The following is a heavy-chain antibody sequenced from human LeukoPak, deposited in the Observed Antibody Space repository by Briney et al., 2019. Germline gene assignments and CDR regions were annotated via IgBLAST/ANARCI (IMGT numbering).Heavy chain of an antibody. J-gene: IGHJ4*02. CDR3: VKDNLAD. CDR2: IRYDGSNK. Sequence: GGSPRLSCAASGFTFSNYGMHWVRQAPGKGLEWVAFIRYDGSNKYYPDSVKGRFTISRDNSKNTLYLQMNSLRAEDTAVYYCVKDNLADWGQGTLVTVSS. CDR1: GFTFSNYG. D-gene: IGHD6-13*01. V-gene: IGHV3-30*02.